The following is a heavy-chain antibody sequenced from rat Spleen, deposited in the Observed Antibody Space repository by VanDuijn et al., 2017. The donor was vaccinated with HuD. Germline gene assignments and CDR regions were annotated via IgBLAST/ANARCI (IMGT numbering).Heavy chain of an antibody. J-gene: IGHJ1*01. CDR1: GFTFNNYG. V-gene: IGHV5-29*01. CDR2: FSYDGFTT. D-gene: IGHD2-2*01. CDR3: AGAGYLRDWYLDF. Sequence: EVQLVESGGGLVQPGRSLKLSCAASGFTFNNYGMAWVRQAPTKGLEWVATFSYDGFTTYYRDSVRGRFTISSDDAKTTLYLQMDSLRSEDTATYYCAGAGYLRDWYLDFWGPGTMVAVSS.